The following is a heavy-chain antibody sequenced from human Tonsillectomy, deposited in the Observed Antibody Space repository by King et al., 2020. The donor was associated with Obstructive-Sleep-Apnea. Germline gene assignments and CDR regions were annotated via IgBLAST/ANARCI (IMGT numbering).Heavy chain of an antibody. V-gene: IGHV2-5*02. Sequence: LTLKESGPTLVKPTQTLTLTCTFSGFSLSTSGEGVGWIRQPPGKALEWLALIYWDDDKRYSPSLKSRLTITKDTSKNQVVLIMTNVDPVDTATYYCAHRQPATYYFDYWGQGTLVTVSS. J-gene: IGHJ4*02. CDR1: GFSLSTSGEG. CDR3: AHRQPATYYFDY. CDR2: IYWDDDK.